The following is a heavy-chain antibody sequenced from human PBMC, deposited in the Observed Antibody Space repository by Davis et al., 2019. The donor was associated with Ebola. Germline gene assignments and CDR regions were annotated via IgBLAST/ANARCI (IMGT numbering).Heavy chain of an antibody. V-gene: IGHV1-18*01. Sequence: AASVKVSCKASGYTFTSYGISWVRQAPGQGLEWMGWISAYNGNTNYAQKLQGRVTMTTDTSTSTAYMELRSLRSDDTAVYYCARDSYCSSTSCYTGTYYYGMDVWGQGTTVTVSS. CDR1: GYTFTSYG. J-gene: IGHJ6*02. CDR3: ARDSYCSSTSCYTGTYYYGMDV. CDR2: ISAYNGNT. D-gene: IGHD2-2*02.